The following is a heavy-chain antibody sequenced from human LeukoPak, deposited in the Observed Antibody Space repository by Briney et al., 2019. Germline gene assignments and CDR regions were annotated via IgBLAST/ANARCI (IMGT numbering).Heavy chain of an antibody. CDR3: ASVYKNGMDV. CDR2: INSDGSEG. Sequence: GGSLRLSCAVSGFTFSGFWMSWSRQAPGKGLEWVASINSDGSEGYYADVVKGRFTISRDNAKNSLYLQINSLRAEDTAVYYCASVYKNGMDVWGQGTTVIVSS. D-gene: IGHD5-24*01. V-gene: IGHV3-7*03. J-gene: IGHJ6*02. CDR1: GFTFSGFW.